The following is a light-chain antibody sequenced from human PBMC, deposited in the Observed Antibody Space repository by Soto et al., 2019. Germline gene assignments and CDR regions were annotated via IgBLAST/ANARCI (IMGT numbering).Light chain of an antibody. CDR1: QSVSSSY. V-gene: IGKV3-20*01. Sequence: EIVLTQSPGTLSLSPGERATLSCRASQSVSSSYLAGYQQKPGQAPRLLIYAASSRATGIPDRFSGSGSGTDFTLTISRLEPEDFAVYYCQQYGSSLYTFGPGTKLEI. CDR3: QQYGSSLYT. CDR2: AAS. J-gene: IGKJ2*01.